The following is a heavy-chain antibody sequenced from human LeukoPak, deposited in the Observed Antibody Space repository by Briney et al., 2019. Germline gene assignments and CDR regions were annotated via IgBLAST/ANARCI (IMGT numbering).Heavy chain of an antibody. Sequence: SETLSLTCAVYGGSFSGYYWSWIRQPPGKGLEWIGEINHSGSTNYNPSLKSRVTISVDTSKNQFSLKLSSVTAADTAVYYCAREKDKAMVHFDYWGQGTLVTVSS. J-gene: IGHJ4*02. V-gene: IGHV4-34*01. CDR2: INHSGST. D-gene: IGHD5-18*01. CDR3: AREKDKAMVHFDY. CDR1: GGSFSGYY.